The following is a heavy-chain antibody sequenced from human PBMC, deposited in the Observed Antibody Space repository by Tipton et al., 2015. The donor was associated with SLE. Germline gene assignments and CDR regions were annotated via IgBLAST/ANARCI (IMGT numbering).Heavy chain of an antibody. CDR3: ARVGRYYYESSGYYSDWYFDL. Sequence: TLSLTCAVYGGSFSGYYWSWIRQPPGKGLEWIGEINHSGSTNYNPSLKSRVTISVDTSKNQFSLKLSSVTAADTAVYYCARVGRYYYESSGYYSDWYFDLWGRGTLVTVSS. D-gene: IGHD3-22*01. CDR2: INHSGST. V-gene: IGHV4-34*01. CDR1: GGSFSGYY. J-gene: IGHJ2*01.